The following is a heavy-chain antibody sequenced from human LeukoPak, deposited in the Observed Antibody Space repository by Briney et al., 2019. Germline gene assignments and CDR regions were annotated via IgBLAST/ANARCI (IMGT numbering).Heavy chain of an antibody. J-gene: IGHJ4*02. CDR2: INAGNGNT. V-gene: IGHV1-3*01. Sequence: ASVKVSCKASGYTFTSYAMHWVRHAPGQRLEWMGWINAGNGNTKYSQKFQGRVTITRDTSASTAYMELSSMRSEDTAVYYCARGGIAAGFDYWGQGTLVTVSS. CDR3: ARGGIAAGFDY. D-gene: IGHD6-13*01. CDR1: GYTFTSYA.